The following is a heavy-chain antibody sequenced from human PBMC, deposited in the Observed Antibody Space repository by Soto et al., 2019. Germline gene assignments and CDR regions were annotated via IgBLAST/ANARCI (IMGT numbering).Heavy chain of an antibody. Sequence: PGGSLRLACAASGFTVSSNYMSWVRQAPGTGLEWVSILYSGGSTYYADSVKGRFTISRDNSKNTLYLQMNSLRAEDTAVYYCARVISYSGYDCWGQGTLVTVSS. CDR2: LYSGGST. V-gene: IGHV3-53*01. D-gene: IGHD5-12*01. CDR3: ARVISYSGYDC. CDR1: GFTVSSNY. J-gene: IGHJ4*02.